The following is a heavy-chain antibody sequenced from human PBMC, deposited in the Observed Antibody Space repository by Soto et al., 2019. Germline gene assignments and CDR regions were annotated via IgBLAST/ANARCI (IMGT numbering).Heavy chain of an antibody. CDR2: ISAYNGNT. V-gene: IGHV1-18*01. CDR3: ARVSYCSGGTCPDHY. J-gene: IGHJ4*02. CDR1: GYTFTSYG. D-gene: IGHD2-15*01. Sequence: ASVKVSCKASGYTFTSYGISWVRQAPGQGLEWMGWISAYNGNTNYAQKLQGRVTMTTDTSTSTAYMELRSLRSDDTAVYYCARVSYCSGGTCPDHYWGQGTLVTVPQ.